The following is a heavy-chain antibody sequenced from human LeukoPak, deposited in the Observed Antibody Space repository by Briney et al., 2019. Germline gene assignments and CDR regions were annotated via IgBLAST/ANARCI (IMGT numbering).Heavy chain of an antibody. CDR3: ARAPYCSSTSCWFDP. CDR2: IYYSGST. Sequence: SETLSLTCTVSGGSISSYYWSWIRQPPGKGLEWIGYIYYSGSTNYNPSLKSRVTISVDTPKNQFSLKLSSVTAADTAVYYCARAPYCSSTSCWFDPWGQGTLVTVSS. V-gene: IGHV4-59*01. CDR1: GGSISSYY. J-gene: IGHJ5*02. D-gene: IGHD2-2*01.